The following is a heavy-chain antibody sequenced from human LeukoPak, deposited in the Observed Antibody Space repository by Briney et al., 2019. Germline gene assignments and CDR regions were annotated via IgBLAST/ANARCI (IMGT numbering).Heavy chain of an antibody. D-gene: IGHD2/OR15-2a*01. CDR2: MNPNSGNT. J-gene: IGHJ2*01. CDR1: GYSFSSYD. CDR3: ARSLSFSPRRYWYFDL. Sequence: ASVKVSCKASGYSFSSYDINWVRQATGQGLEWMGWMNPNSGNTGYAQKFQGRVTMTRNTSISTAYMELSSLRSEDTAVYYCARSLSFSPRRYWYFDLWGRGTLVTVSS. V-gene: IGHV1-8*01.